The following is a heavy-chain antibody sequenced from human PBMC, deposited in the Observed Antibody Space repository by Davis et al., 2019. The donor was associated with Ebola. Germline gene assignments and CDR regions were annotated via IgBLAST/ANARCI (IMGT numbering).Heavy chain of an antibody. J-gene: IGHJ4*02. V-gene: IGHV1-2*02. CDR2: INPNSGGT. Sequence: ASVKVSCKASGYTFTGHYIHWVRQAPGQGLEWMGWINPNSGGTNWAEKFQGRVTMTRDTSISTAYMELTRLRSDDTAIYYCARTSVLVPTVITQYWGQGTLVTVAS. CDR3: ARTSVLVPTVITQY. D-gene: IGHD2-2*01. CDR1: GYTFTGHY.